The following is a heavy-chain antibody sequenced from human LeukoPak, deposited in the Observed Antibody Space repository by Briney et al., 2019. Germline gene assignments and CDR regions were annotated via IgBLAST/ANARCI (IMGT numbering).Heavy chain of an antibody. D-gene: IGHD6-13*01. CDR1: GYTFTSYD. CDR3: ARVRSVSSSWYYPYYYYYMDV. CDR2: MNPNSGNT. Sequence: GASVKVSCKASGYTFTSYDINWVRQATGQGLEWMGWMNPNSGNTGYAQKFQGRVTMTRNTSISTAYMELSSLRSEDTAVYYCARVRSVSSSWYYPYYYYYMDVWGKGTKVIVSS. J-gene: IGHJ6*03. V-gene: IGHV1-8*01.